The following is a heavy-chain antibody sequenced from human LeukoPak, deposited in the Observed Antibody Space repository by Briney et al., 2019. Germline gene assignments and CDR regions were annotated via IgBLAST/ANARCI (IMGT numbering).Heavy chain of an antibody. Sequence: SETLSLTCTVSGGSISNYYWSWIRQPPGKGLEWIGYVYYSGSTNYNPSLKSRVTSSVDTSKNQFSLNLSSVSAGDTAVYYCARSYYYGMDVWGQGTTVTVSS. J-gene: IGHJ6*02. CDR1: GGSISNYY. CDR2: VYYSGST. CDR3: ARSYYYGMDV. V-gene: IGHV4-59*01.